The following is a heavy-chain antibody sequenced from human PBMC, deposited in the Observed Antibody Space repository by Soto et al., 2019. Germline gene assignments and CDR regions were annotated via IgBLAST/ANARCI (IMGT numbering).Heavy chain of an antibody. Sequence: ASVKVSCKASGYTFTGYYMHWVRQAPGQGLEWMGWINPNSGGTNYAQKFQGWVTMTRDTSISTAYMELSSLRSEDTAVYYCARDSGDTTLRQWGRSFHYWGQGTLVTVSS. J-gene: IGHJ4*02. CDR2: INPNSGGT. CDR1: GYTFTGYY. CDR3: ARDSGDTTLRQWGRSFHY. V-gene: IGHV1-2*04. D-gene: IGHD1-1*01.